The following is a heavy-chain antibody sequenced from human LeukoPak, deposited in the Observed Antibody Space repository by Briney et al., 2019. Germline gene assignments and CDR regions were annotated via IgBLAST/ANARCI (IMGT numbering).Heavy chain of an antibody. J-gene: IGHJ4*02. CDR1: GFTFSSYG. Sequence: PGGSLRLSCAASGFTFSSYGMHWVRQAPGKGLEWVAFIRYDGSNKYYADSVKGRFTISRDNSKNTLYLQMNSLRAEDTAIYYCARHTRVAAGAKSDYWGQGTLVTVSS. CDR2: IRYDGSNK. CDR3: ARHTRVAAGAKSDY. D-gene: IGHD6-13*01. V-gene: IGHV3-30*02.